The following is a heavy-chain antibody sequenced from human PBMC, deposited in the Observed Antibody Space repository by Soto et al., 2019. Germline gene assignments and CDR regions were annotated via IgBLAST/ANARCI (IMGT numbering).Heavy chain of an antibody. J-gene: IGHJ6*03. CDR2: MNPNSGNT. Sequence: ASVKVSCKASGYTFTSYDINWVRQATGQGLEWMGWMNPNSGNTGYAQKFQGRVTMTRNTSISTAYMELSSLRSEDTAVYYCARGLPNFYDFWSGYHRRTGAYXMDGWGKGTTVTVSS. D-gene: IGHD3-3*01. CDR1: GYTFTSYD. CDR3: ARGLPNFYDFWSGYHRRTGAYXMDG. V-gene: IGHV1-8*01.